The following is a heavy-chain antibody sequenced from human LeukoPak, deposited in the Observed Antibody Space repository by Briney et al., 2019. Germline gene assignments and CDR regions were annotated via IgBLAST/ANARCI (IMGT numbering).Heavy chain of an antibody. CDR3: ARALSDDFRSAYQDY. CDR2: ISAYNGNT. D-gene: IGHD3-3*01. Sequence: ASVTVSFKASVYIFTTYGISWVRHAPGQGHGWMGWISAYNGNTNYSQKLQRRVTITTDTSTSTAYMEVRSLRCDDTAVYYCARALSDDFRSAYQDYWGQGTLVTVSS. J-gene: IGHJ4*02. V-gene: IGHV1-18*01. CDR1: VYIFTTYG.